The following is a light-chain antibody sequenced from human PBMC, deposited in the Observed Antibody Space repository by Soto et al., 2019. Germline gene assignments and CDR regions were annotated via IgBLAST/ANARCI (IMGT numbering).Light chain of an antibody. Sequence: EIMMTQSPGTLSVSPGEGATLSCTASQSVNLNLAWYQQKPGQPPRLLIYHKSIRATGVPARFSGSGSGTEFSLTISSLQSEDFAVYFCQRYDNWPPAFGQGTKVDIK. V-gene: IGKV3-15*01. CDR3: QRYDNWPPA. J-gene: IGKJ1*01. CDR2: HKS. CDR1: QSVNLN.